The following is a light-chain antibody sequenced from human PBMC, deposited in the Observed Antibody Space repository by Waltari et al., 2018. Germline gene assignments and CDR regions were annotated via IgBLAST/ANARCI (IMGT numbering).Light chain of an antibody. J-gene: IGKJ2*01. V-gene: IGKV1-39*01. CDR1: QSVSRY. Sequence: DIKITQSPSSLSASVGDTVTITCRASQSVSRYLNWYQQRPGEAPKPLIYLASNLEGGVPSRFSGSGSGTDFTLTINRLQPEDFATYYCQQSDGIPFTFGLGTKLEVK. CDR2: LAS. CDR3: QQSDGIPFT.